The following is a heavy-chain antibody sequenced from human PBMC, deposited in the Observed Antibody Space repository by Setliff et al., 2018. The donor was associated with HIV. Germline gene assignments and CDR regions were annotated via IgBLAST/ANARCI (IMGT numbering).Heavy chain of an antibody. CDR3: ARTPQEVVVVAATRPYYYYMDV. V-gene: IGHV4-34*01. Sequence: PSETLSLTCAVYGGSFSGYSWIWIRQPPGKGLEWIGEINHSGGANYNPSLKSRVTISLDTSRNQFSLKLTSMTAADTSVYYCARTPQEVVVVAATRPYYYYMDVWGKGTTVTVSS. J-gene: IGHJ6*03. D-gene: IGHD2-15*01. CDR2: INHSGGA. CDR1: GGSFSGYS.